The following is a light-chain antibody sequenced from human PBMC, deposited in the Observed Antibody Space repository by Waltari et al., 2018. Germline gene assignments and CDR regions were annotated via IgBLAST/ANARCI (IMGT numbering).Light chain of an antibody. CDR1: QGIGNN. CDR2: RAS. V-gene: IGKV1-NL1*01. Sequence: IQMTQSPSSLSASVGDKVTIPCQASQGIGNNLNWYQQKPGKAPKLLIYRASSLESGIPSRFSGSGSGTDFTLTISSLPPEDFATYYCQQAYTYPWTFGHGTKVEIK. CDR3: QQAYTYPWT. J-gene: IGKJ1*01.